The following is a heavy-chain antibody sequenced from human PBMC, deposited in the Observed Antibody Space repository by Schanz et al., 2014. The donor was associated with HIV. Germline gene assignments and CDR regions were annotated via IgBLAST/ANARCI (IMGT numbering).Heavy chain of an antibody. J-gene: IGHJ4*02. CDR2: ISGSISTT. CDR1: GFPFSNFA. Sequence: EVQLLESGGGLEQPGGSLRLSCAASGFPFSNFAMSWVRQDPGRGLEWVSAISGSISTTFYADSVKGRFTISRDKSKNTLYLQMNSLRADDTAVYYCAKGWRGYSISSLVDYWGQGSLVTVSS. V-gene: IGHV3-23*01. D-gene: IGHD6-6*01. CDR3: AKGWRGYSISSLVDY.